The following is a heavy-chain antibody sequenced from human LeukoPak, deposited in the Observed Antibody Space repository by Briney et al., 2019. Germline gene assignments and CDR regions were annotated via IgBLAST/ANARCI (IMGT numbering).Heavy chain of an antibody. V-gene: IGHV5-51*01. CDR1: GYGFSNYW. CDR2: IYPADSST. CDR3: ARRYYHSTEFDP. D-gene: IGHD2/OR15-2a*01. Sequence: GESLKISCKASGYGFSNYWIGWVRQLPGKGLEWVGFIYPADSSTRYSPSFQGQVTISADKSISTAYLQWSSLKASDTAMYYCARRYYHSTEFDPWGPGTLVTVSS. J-gene: IGHJ5*02.